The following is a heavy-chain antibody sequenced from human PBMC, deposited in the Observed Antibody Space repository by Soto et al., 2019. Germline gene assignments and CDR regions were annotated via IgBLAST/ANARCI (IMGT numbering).Heavy chain of an antibody. D-gene: IGHD3-10*01. J-gene: IGHJ4*02. CDR3: TRGPRPISTGTGAY. Sequence: GGSLRLSCAASGFIFKMYWMHWVRQSPGKGLVWISRIYNDGTYSDYADSVRGRFTISRDNVNDTLYLQMNNLSAEDSGLYYCTRGPRPISTGTGAYWGQGTQVTVSS. CDR2: IYNDGTYS. V-gene: IGHV3-74*01. CDR1: GFIFKMYW.